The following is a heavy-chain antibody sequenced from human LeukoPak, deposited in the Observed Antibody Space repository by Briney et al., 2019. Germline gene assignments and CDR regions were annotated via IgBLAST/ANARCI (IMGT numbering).Heavy chain of an antibody. Sequence: PGGSLRLSCAASGFTFSSYAMSWVRQAPGKGLEWVAVISYDGSHIFHVDSVKGRFTISRDNSKITLYLQMDSLRVEDTAVYYCARYVMKGGLDLWGQGTLVTVSS. V-gene: IGHV3-30*03. J-gene: IGHJ5*02. CDR2: ISYDGSHI. D-gene: IGHD3-10*02. CDR3: ARYVMKGGLDL. CDR1: GFTFSSYA.